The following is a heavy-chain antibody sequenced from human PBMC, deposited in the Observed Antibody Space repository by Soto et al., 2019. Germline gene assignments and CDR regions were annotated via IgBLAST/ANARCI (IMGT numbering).Heavy chain of an antibody. D-gene: IGHD2-8*02. V-gene: IGHV1-46*01. Sequence: QVQLVQSGAEVRKPGASVKVSCKTSGYTFTNHWIHWVRQAPGQGLEWMGVINDGGGDTAYAQRFQGRFILTRDTSTSTLYMELSGLRAEDTAVYYCARDHSRTGGRYPYWWFDPWGQGTLVVVSS. CDR2: INDGGGDT. CDR3: ARDHSRTGGRYPYWWFDP. CDR1: GYTFTNHW. J-gene: IGHJ5*02.